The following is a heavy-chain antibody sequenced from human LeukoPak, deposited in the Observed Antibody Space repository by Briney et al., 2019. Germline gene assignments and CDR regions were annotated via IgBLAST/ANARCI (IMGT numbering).Heavy chain of an antibody. D-gene: IGHD3-10*01. J-gene: IGHJ6*03. V-gene: IGHV4-39*01. CDR1: GGSISSSSYY. CDR3: ARFYTTSQYGSGYMDV. CDR2: MSYSGST. Sequence: SETLSLTCAVSGGSISSSSYYWGWIRQPPGKGLEWIGSMSYSGSTYYNPSLKSRVTIAVDTSKTQFSLKLSSVTAADTAVYYCARFYTTSQYGSGYMDVWGKGTTVTVSS.